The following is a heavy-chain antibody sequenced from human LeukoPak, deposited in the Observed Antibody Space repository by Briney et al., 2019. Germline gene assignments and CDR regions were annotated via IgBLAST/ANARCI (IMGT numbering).Heavy chain of an antibody. Sequence: GGSLRLSCAAPGFTFSSYAMSWVRQASGKGLEWVGRIRSKANSYATAYAASVKGRFTISRDDSKNTAYLQMNSLKTEDTAVYYCTRSRTAAGNDYWGQGTLVTVSS. V-gene: IGHV3-73*01. CDR2: IRSKANSYAT. J-gene: IGHJ4*02. CDR1: GFTFSSYA. D-gene: IGHD6-13*01. CDR3: TRSRTAAGNDY.